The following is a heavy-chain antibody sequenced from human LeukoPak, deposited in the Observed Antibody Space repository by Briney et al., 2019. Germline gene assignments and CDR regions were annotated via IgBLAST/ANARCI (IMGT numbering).Heavy chain of an antibody. J-gene: IGHJ4*02. CDR2: ISICGGT. D-gene: IGHD2-15*01. CDR1: SDSFRFYY. V-gene: IGHV4-4*07. Sequence: SETLSLTCTVSSDSFRFYYWHWIRQPAGKGLEWIGRISICGGTNYNPSLKSRVTISADKSKNQFSLKLSSVTAADTAVYYCASQSGGSYVYFDYWGQGTLVTVSS. CDR3: ASQSGGSYVYFDY.